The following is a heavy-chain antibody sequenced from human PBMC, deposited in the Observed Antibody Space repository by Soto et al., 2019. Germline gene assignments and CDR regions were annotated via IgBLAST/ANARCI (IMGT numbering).Heavy chain of an antibody. V-gene: IGHV4-30-2*01. CDR1: GGSISSGGYS. J-gene: IGHJ5*02. CDR2: IYHSGST. Sequence: PSEPLSLRCAVSGGSISSGGYSWSWIRQPPGKGLEWIGYIYHSGSTYYNPSLKSRVTISVDRSKNQFSLKLSSVTAADTAVYYCARAPGIAAAGTLAWFDPWGQGTLVTVSS. D-gene: IGHD6-13*01. CDR3: ARAPGIAAAGTLAWFDP.